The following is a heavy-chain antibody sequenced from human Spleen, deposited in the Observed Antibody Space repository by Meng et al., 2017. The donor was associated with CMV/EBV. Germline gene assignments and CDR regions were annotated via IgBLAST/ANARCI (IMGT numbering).Heavy chain of an antibody. D-gene: IGHD6-6*01. CDR3: ARAPLEYSSSSDAFDI. J-gene: IGHJ3*02. V-gene: IGHV4-39*07. Sequence: SETLSLTCTVSGGSISSSSYYWGWIRQPPGKGLEWIGSSYYSGSTYYNPSLKSRVTISVDTSKNQFSLKLSSVTAADTAVYYCARAPLEYSSSSDAFDIWGQGTMVTVSS. CDR2: SYYSGST. CDR1: GGSISSSSYY.